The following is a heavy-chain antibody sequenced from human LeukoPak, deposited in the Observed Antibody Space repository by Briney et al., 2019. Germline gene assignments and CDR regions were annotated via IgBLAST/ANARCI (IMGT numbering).Heavy chain of an antibody. J-gene: IGHJ6*03. V-gene: IGHV3-7*03. CDR2: IKQDGSEK. Sequence: PGGSLRLSCAASGFTFSSYWMSWVRQAPGKGLEWVANIKQDGSEKYYVDSVKGRFTISRDNAKNSLYLQMNSLRAEDTAVYYCARAWVGQWLVRNYYYYYMDVWGKGTTVTVSS. D-gene: IGHD6-19*01. CDR1: GFTFSSYW. CDR3: ARAWVGQWLVRNYYYYYMDV.